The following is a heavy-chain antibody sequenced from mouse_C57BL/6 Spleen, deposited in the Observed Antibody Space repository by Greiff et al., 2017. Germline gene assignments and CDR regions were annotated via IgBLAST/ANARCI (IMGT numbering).Heavy chain of an antibody. D-gene: IGHD1-1*01. V-gene: IGHV1-54*01. Sequence: QVQLKQSGAELVRPGTSVKVSCKASGYAFTNYLIEWVKQRPGQGLEWIGVINPGSGGTNYNEKFKGKATLTADKSSSTAYMQLSSLTSEDSAVYVCARGSITTVVATGGFAYWGQGTLVTVSA. J-gene: IGHJ3*01. CDR3: ARGSITTVVATGGFAY. CDR2: INPGSGGT. CDR1: GYAFTNYL.